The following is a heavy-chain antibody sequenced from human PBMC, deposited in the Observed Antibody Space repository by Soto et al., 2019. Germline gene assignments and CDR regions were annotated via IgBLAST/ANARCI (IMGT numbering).Heavy chain of an antibody. CDR3: ARDWAGDFDY. J-gene: IGHJ4*02. D-gene: IGHD3-10*01. V-gene: IGHV3-7*05. Sequence: EVQLVESGGGLVQPGGSLRLSCAASGFTFNSYWMTWVRQAPGKGLEWVANIKQDGSEKFYVDSVRGRFTIFRDNAKNSLDLQMNSRGVEDTDVYYCARDWAGDFDYWGQGTLVTVSS. CDR2: IKQDGSEK. CDR1: GFTFNSYW.